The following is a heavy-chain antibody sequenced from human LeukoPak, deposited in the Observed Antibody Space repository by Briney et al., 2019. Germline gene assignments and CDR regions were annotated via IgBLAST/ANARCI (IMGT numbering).Heavy chain of an antibody. CDR2: ISWNSGSI. CDR1: GFTFDDYA. D-gene: IGHD4-17*01. V-gene: IGHV3-9*01. Sequence: PGRSLRLSCAASGFTFDDYAMHWVRQAPGKGLEWVSGISWNSGSIGYADSVKGRCTISRDNAKNSLYLQMNSLRAEDTALYYCAKDLIYGDYEAYAFDIWGQGTMVTVSS. J-gene: IGHJ3*02. CDR3: AKDLIYGDYEAYAFDI.